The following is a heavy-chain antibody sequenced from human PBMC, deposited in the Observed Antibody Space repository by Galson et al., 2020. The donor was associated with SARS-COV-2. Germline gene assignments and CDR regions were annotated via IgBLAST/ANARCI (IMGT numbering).Heavy chain of an antibody. CDR1: GGSISSGDYY. J-gene: IGHJ6*01. V-gene: IGHV4-30-4*01. Sequence: ETSETLSLTCTVSGGSISSGDYYWSWIRQPPGKGLEWIGYIYYSGSTYYKPSLKSRVTISVDTSKNQFSLKLSSVTAADTAVYYCARGPPYYDFWSGYYNYYGMDVWGQGTTVTVSS. CDR2: IYYSGST. D-gene: IGHD3-3*01. CDR3: ARGPPYYDFWSGYYNYYGMDV.